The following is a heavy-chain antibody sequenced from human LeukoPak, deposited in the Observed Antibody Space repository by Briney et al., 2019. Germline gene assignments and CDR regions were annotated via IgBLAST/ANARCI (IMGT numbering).Heavy chain of an antibody. CDR3: ASSYKLGAFDI. CDR2: ISSNGGST. D-gene: IGHD2-2*02. Sequence: PGGSLRLSCAASGFTFSSYAMHWVRQAPGKGLEYVSAISSNGGSTYYANSVKGRFTISRDNSKNTLYLQMSSLRAEDMAVYYCASSYKLGAFDIWGQGTMVTVSS. J-gene: IGHJ3*02. CDR1: GFTFSSYA. V-gene: IGHV3-64*01.